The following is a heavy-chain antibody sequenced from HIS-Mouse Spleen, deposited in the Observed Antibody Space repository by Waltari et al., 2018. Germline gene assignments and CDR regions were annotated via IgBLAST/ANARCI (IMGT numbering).Heavy chain of an antibody. CDR3: ARGPLRYFDWFHRGRFDY. J-gene: IGHJ4*02. V-gene: IGHV4-31*03. Sequence: QVQLQESGPGLVKPSQTLSLTRTVSRGSISSCGYSWRWIRQPLGKGLEWIGYIYYSGCTNYNPSLKSRVTISVDQSKDQFSLKLGSVTAADTAVYYCARGPLRYFDWFHRGRFDYWGQGTLVTVSS. D-gene: IGHD3-9*01. CDR2: IYYSGCT. CDR1: RGSISSCGYS.